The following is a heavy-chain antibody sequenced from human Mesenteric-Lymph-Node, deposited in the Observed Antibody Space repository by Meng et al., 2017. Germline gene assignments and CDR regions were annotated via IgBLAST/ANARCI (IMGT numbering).Heavy chain of an antibody. J-gene: IGHJ6*02. V-gene: IGHV3-23*01. Sequence: GESLKISCAASGFIFSSHVMSWVRQAPGKGLEWVSVISGNGGFTYYADSVKGRFTISRDNSKNTLYLQMNSLRAEDTAVYYCARVPDIVVVVAATYYGMDVWGQGTTVTVSS. D-gene: IGHD2-15*01. CDR1: GFIFSSHV. CDR2: ISGNGGFT. CDR3: ARVPDIVVVVAATYYGMDV.